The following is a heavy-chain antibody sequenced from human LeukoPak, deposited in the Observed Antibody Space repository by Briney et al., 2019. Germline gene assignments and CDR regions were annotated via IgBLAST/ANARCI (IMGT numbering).Heavy chain of an antibody. V-gene: IGHV1-46*01. J-gene: IGHJ5*02. CDR3: ARDPTTYYYDSSGSYWFDP. CDR1: GYTFTSCY. D-gene: IGHD3-22*01. Sequence: ASVKISCKASGYTFTSCYMHWVRQAPGQGLEWMGIINPSGGSTSYAQKFQGRVTMTRDTSTSTVYMELSSLRSEDTAVYYCARDPTTYYYDSSGSYWFDPWGQGTLVTVSS. CDR2: INPSGGST.